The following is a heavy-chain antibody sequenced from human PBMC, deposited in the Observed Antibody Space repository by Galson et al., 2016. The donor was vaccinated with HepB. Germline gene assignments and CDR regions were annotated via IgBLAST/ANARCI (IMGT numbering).Heavy chain of an antibody. CDR2: IYSGGTT. V-gene: IGHV3-53*05. CDR1: GFPVTDNY. D-gene: IGHD3-9*01. J-gene: IGHJ4*02. Sequence: SLRLSCAVSGFPVTDNYMSWVRQAPGKGLEWLSVIYSGGTTNYADSLKGRFTISRDNSKNTVYLHISSLRAEDTAVYYCAKNDILTGYSAFDYWGQGTLVTVSS. CDR3: AKNDILTGYSAFDY.